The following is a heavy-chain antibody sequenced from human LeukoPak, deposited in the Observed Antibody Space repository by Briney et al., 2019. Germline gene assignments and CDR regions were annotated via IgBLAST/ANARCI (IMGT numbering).Heavy chain of an antibody. CDR3: ARVQAIETGDNAFDI. CDR1: GFTFSSYS. Sequence: GGSLRLSCAASGFTFSSYSMSWVRQAPGKGLEWVSSISSSSSYIYYADSVKGRFTISRDNAKNSLYLQMNSLRAEDTAVYYCARVQAIETGDNAFDIWGQGTMVTVSS. D-gene: IGHD7-27*01. J-gene: IGHJ3*02. CDR2: ISSSSSYI. V-gene: IGHV3-21*01.